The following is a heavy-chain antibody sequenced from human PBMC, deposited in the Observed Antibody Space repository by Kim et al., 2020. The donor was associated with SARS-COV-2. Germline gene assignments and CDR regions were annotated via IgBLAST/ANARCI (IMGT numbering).Heavy chain of an antibody. J-gene: IGHJ4*02. V-gene: IGHV3-33*01. D-gene: IGHD3-10*01. CDR3: AREGLIPPAFRYYGSGSTFDY. Sequence: GGSLRLSCAASGFTFSSYGMHWVRQAPGKGLEWVAVIWYDGSNKYYADSVKGRFTISRDNSKNTLYLQMNSLRAEDTAVYYCAREGLIPPAFRYYGSGSTFDYWGQGTLVTVSS. CDR1: GFTFSSYG. CDR2: IWYDGSNK.